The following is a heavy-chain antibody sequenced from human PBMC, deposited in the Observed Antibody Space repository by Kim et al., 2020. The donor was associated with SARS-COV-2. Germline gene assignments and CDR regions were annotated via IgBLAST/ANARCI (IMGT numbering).Heavy chain of an antibody. CDR2: IYYSGST. D-gene: IGHD5-18*01. Sequence: SETLSLTCTVSGGSISSYYWSWIRQPPGKGLEWIGYIYYSGSTNYNPSLKSRVTISVDTSKNQFSLKLSSVTAADTAVYYCARSSYGYFGNYWGQGTLVTGSS. CDR3: ARSSYGYFGNY. J-gene: IGHJ4*02. CDR1: GGSISSYY. V-gene: IGHV4-59*01.